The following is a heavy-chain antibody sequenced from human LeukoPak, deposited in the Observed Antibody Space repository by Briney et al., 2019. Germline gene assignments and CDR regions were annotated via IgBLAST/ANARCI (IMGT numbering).Heavy chain of an antibody. CDR1: GFTFSSYA. D-gene: IGHD7-27*01. Sequence: PGGSLRLSCAASGFTFSSYAMNWVRQAPGRGLEWVSYINDRGSTIKYADSVEGRFTISRDNAKNLLYLQMNSLRAEDTAVYYCATPGEAGQVGYFYGMDVWGQGTTVIVS. CDR3: ATPGEAGQVGYFYGMDV. CDR2: INDRGSTI. J-gene: IGHJ6*02. V-gene: IGHV3-21*06.